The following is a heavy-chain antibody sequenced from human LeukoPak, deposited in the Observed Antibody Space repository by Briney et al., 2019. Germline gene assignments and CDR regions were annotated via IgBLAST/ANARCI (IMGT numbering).Heavy chain of an antibody. J-gene: IGHJ6*02. CDR3: ARSGHYDFDYGMDV. CDR1: GYTFTSYD. D-gene: IGHD3-3*01. V-gene: IGHV1-8*01. CDR2: MNPNSGNT. Sequence: ASVKVSCTASGYTFTSYDINWVRQATGQGLEWMGWMNPNSGNTGYAQKFQGRVTMTRNTSISTAYMELSSLRSEDTAVYYCARSGHYDFDYGMDVWGQGTTVTVSS.